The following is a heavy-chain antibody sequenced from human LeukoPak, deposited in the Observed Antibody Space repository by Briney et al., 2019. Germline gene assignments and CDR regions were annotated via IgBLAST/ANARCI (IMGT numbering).Heavy chain of an antibody. J-gene: IGHJ4*02. Sequence: SETLSLTCTVSGGSTSTTNYYWGWIRQPPGKGLEWIGFVYYSGTTNYNPSLKSRVTISVDTSKNQFSLKLNSVAAADTAVYYCVRVVITFGGVIGSDYWGQGTLVTVSS. V-gene: IGHV4-61*05. CDR1: GGSTSTTNYY. CDR3: VRVVITFGGVIGSDY. CDR2: VYYSGTT. D-gene: IGHD3-16*02.